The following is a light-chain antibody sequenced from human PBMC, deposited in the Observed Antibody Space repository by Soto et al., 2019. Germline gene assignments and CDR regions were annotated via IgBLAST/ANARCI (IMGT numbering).Light chain of an antibody. V-gene: IGLV4-69*01. CDR3: QTWGSGIRVV. J-gene: IGLJ2*01. Sequence: QPVLTQSPSASASLGASVKVTCTLSSGHSSYAIAWHQQQPEKGPRYLMKLNSDGSHSKGDGIPDRFSGSSSGAERYLTISSLQSEDEADYYCQTWGSGIRVVFGGGTKLTVL. CDR1: SGHSSYA. CDR2: LNSDGSH.